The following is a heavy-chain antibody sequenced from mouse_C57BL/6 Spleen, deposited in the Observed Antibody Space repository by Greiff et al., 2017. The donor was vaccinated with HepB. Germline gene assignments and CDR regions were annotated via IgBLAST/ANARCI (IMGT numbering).Heavy chain of an antibody. CDR1: GFTFSDYY. J-gene: IGHJ3*01. CDR3: ARGYGNYLAWFAY. Sequence: EVKVVESEGGLVQPGSSMKLSCTASGFTFSDYYMAWVRQVPEKGLEWVANINYDGSSTYYLDSLKSRFIISRDNAKNILYLQMSSLKSEDTATYYCARGYGNYLAWFAYWGQGTLVTVSA. D-gene: IGHD2-1*01. V-gene: IGHV5-16*01. CDR2: INYDGSST.